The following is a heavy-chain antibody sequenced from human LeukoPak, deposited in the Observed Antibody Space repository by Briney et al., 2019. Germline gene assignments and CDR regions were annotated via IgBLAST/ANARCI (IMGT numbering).Heavy chain of an antibody. CDR1: GFTFSSYS. CDR2: ISSSSSYI. D-gene: IGHD2-2*01. J-gene: IGHJ4*02. Sequence: GGSLRLSCAASGFTFSSYSMNWVRQAPGKGLEWVSSISSSSSYIYYADSVKGRFTISRDNAKNSLYLQMNSLRAEDTAVYYCARDIRCSSTSCFAYFDYGGQGTLVTVSS. V-gene: IGHV3-21*01. CDR3: ARDIRCSSTSCFAYFDY.